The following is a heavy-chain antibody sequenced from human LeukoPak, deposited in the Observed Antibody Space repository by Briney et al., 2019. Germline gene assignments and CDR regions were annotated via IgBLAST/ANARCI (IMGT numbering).Heavy chain of an antibody. D-gene: IGHD2-2*01. J-gene: IGHJ6*03. CDR1: GGSISSYY. CDR3: ARGGVPAAWGDYYYYMDV. CDR2: IYYSGST. Sequence: PSETLPLTCTVSGGSISSYYWSWIRQPPGKGLEWIGYIYYSGSTNYNPSLKSRVTISVDTSKNQFSLKLSSVTAADTAVYYCARGGVPAAWGDYYYYMDVWGKGTTVTVSS. V-gene: IGHV4-59*01.